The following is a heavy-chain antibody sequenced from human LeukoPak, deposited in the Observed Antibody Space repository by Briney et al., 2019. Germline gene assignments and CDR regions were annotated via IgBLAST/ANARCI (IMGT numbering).Heavy chain of an antibody. CDR1: GGSISLSYYY. J-gene: IGHJ4*02. CDR3: ARVTGYVMEDYFDY. V-gene: IGHV4-61*01. D-gene: IGHD6-13*01. Sequence: SETLSLTCSVSGGSISLSYYYWSWIRQPPGKGLEWIGYIYYSGSTNYNPSLKSRVTISVDTSKNQFSLRLSSVTAADTAVYYCARVTGYVMEDYFDYWGQGTLVTVSS. CDR2: IYYSGST.